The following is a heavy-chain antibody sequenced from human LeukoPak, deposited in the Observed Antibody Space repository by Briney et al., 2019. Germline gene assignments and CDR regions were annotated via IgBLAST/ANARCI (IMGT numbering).Heavy chain of an antibody. CDR2: IYYSGST. CDR1: GGSISGYY. J-gene: IGHJ4*02. V-gene: IGHV4-59*01. Sequence: SETLSLTCTVSGGSISGYYWSWIRQPPGKGLEWIGYIYYSGSTNYNPSLKSRVTISVDTSKNQFSLKLSSVTAADTAVYYCACLNGDYTFDYWGQGTLVTVSS. D-gene: IGHD4-17*01. CDR3: ACLNGDYTFDY.